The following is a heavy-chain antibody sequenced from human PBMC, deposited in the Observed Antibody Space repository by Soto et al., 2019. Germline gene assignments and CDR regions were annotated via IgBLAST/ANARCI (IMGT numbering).Heavy chain of an antibody. Sequence: GGSLRLSCAASGFTFSSYWMSWVRQAPGKGLEWVANIKQDGSEKYYVDSVKGRFTISRDNAKNSLYLQMNSLRAEDAAVYYCAREYNWGTMIYYYYMDVWGKGTTVTVSS. J-gene: IGHJ6*03. V-gene: IGHV3-7*01. D-gene: IGHD1-20*01. CDR1: GFTFSSYW. CDR2: IKQDGSEK. CDR3: AREYNWGTMIYYYYMDV.